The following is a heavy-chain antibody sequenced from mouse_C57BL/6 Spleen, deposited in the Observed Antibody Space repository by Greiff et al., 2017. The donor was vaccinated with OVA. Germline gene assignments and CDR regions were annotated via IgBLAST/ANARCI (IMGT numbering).Heavy chain of an antibody. CDR2: IYPGDGDT. CDR3: ARDSNYGGYFDY. Sequence: QVQLKQSGAELVKPGASVKISCKASGYAFSSYWMNWVKQRPGKGLEWIGQIYPGDGDTNYNGKFKGKATLTADKSSSTAYRQLSSLTSEDSAVYCCARDSNYGGYFDYWGQGTTLTVSS. D-gene: IGHD2-5*01. J-gene: IGHJ2*01. CDR1: GYAFSSYW. V-gene: IGHV1-80*01.